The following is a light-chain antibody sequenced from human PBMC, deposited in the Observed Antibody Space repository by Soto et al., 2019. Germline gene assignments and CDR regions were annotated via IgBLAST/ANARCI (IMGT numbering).Light chain of an antibody. Sequence: QSVLTQPPSVSGAPGQRVTISCTGSSSNIGAGYDVHWYQQLPGTAPKLLIYGNSNRPSGVPDRFSGSKSGTSASLAITGVQAEDGADYYCQSFDSSLSALGFGGGTKLTGL. J-gene: IGLJ2*01. V-gene: IGLV1-40*01. CDR2: GNS. CDR1: SSNIGAGYD. CDR3: QSFDSSLSALG.